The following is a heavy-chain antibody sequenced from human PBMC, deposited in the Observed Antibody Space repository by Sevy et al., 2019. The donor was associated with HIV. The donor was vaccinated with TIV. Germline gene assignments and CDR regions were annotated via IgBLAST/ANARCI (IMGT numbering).Heavy chain of an antibody. J-gene: IGHJ1*01. Sequence: GESLKISCATSGFTFSSYSMHWDRQAPGKGLEWVATISYDGINKHYADSVKGRFTISRDNFKNSLSLQMNSLRAEDTAVYFCALERLSSDVAEYFQNWGQGTLVTVSS. CDR1: GFTFSSYS. D-gene: IGHD1-1*01. CDR2: ISYDGINK. V-gene: IGHV3-30-3*01. CDR3: ALERLSSDVAEYFQN.